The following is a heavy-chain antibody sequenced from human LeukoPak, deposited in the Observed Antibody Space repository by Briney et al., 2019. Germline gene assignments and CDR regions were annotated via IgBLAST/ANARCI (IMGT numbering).Heavy chain of an antibody. CDR1: GFTLSTYE. Sequence: GGSLRLSCAASGFTLSTYEMNWVRQAPGKGLDWVSYITTSGNTMSYADSVKGRFTISRDNAKNSLYLQMNGLRAEDTAVYYCARRDFYDTTGYLFDYWGQGTLVTVSS. CDR2: ITTSGNTM. V-gene: IGHV3-48*03. CDR3: ARRDFYDTTGYLFDY. D-gene: IGHD3-22*01. J-gene: IGHJ4*02.